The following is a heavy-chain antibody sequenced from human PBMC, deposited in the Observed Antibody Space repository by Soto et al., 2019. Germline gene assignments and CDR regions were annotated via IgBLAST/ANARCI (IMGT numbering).Heavy chain of an antibody. CDR1: GFTFSDYT. D-gene: IGHD2-15*01. V-gene: IGHV3-23*01. CDR3: VARLFCTGTSCYSIYFDH. CDR2: INGRGDDT. J-gene: IGHJ1*01. Sequence: EVQLLESGGDLVQPGGSLRLSCAASGFTFSDYTMTWVRQAPGKGLEWVSSINGRGDDTYYADSVKGRFTISRDNSKSTLYLRMNSLRGEDTAVYYCVARLFCTGTSCYSIYFDHWGQGTLVTVSS.